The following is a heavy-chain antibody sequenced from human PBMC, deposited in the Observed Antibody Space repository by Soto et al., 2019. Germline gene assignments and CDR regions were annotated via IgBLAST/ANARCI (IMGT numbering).Heavy chain of an antibody. V-gene: IGHV4-59*08. CDR1: GGSISSYY. CDR2: IYYSGST. J-gene: IGHJ4*02. D-gene: IGHD1-20*01. Sequence: SETLSLTCTVSGGSISSYYWSWIRQPPGKGLEWIGYIYYSGSTNYNPSLKSRVTISVDTSKNQFSLKLSSVTAADTAVYYCARLSYNWNEYPGSFDYWGQGTLVTVSS. CDR3: ARLSYNWNEYPGSFDY.